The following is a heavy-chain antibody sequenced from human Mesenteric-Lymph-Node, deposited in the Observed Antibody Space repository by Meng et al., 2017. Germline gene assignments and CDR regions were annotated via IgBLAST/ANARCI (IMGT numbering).Heavy chain of an antibody. Sequence: SETLSLTCTVSGGSINIGGYYWTWIRLLPGKGLEWLGYIYYSGTTCYNPSLMTRLIMSIDTSKNQFSLKLNSVTAADTAIYFCARVGSMYCGGNSCYSFDPWGPGTVVTVSS. CDR1: GGSINIGGYY. D-gene: IGHD2-21*01. J-gene: IGHJ5*02. CDR2: IYYSGTT. CDR3: ARVGSMYCGGNSCYSFDP. V-gene: IGHV4-31*03.